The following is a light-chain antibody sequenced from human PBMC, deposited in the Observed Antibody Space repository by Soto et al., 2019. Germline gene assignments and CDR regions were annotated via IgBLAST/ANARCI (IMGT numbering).Light chain of an antibody. Sequence: EIVLTQSPASLSLSPGETVTLSCRSSQRVHYLAWYQQKHGQAPRLLIYDISTRATGVPARFSGSGSATEFTLTINNLEPEDFAVYYCQQRSSPTWTFGLGTKVDIK. J-gene: IGKJ1*01. CDR1: QRVHY. CDR2: DIS. V-gene: IGKV3-11*01. CDR3: QQRSSPTWT.